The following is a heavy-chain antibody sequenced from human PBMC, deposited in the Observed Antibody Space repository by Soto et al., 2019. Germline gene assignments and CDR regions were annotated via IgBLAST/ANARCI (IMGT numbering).Heavy chain of an antibody. D-gene: IGHD5-12*01. V-gene: IGHV4-39*01. CDR3: ARRVATRTSSFDY. CDR1: GGSISSSSYY. J-gene: IGHJ4*02. CDR2: IYYSGST. Sequence: LSLTCTVSGGSISSSSYYWGWIRQPPGKGLEWIGSIYYSGSTYYNPSLKSRVTISVDTSKNQFSLKLSSVTAADTAVYYCARRVATRTSSFDYWGQGTLVTVS.